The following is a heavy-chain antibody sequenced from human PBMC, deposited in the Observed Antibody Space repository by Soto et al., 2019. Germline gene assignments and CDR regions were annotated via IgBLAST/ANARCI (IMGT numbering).Heavy chain of an antibody. D-gene: IGHD2-2*01. J-gene: IGHJ6*02. CDR1: GYSFTTYW. CDR3: ARRIYCNTSSRYSSYYYGMDV. V-gene: IGHV5-10-1*01. CDR2: IDPSDSYT. Sequence: PGESLKISCKGSGYSFTTYWIYWVRQMPGKGLEWMGRIDPSDSYTNYSPSFQGHVTMSADKSVSTAYLQWSSLRASDTATYYCARRIYCNTSSRYSSYYYGMDVWGQGTTVTVSS.